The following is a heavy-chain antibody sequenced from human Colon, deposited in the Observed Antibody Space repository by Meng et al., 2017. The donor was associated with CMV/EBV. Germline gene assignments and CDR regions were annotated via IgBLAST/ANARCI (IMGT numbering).Heavy chain of an antibody. CDR3: TRGYGDFALDP. V-gene: IGHV1-2*02. CDR2: INPNTGGT. J-gene: IGHJ5*02. D-gene: IGHD4-17*01. CDR1: GYPCTVYF. Sequence: SCKASGYPCTVYFIEWVRQAPGQGFEWMGWINPNTGGTYYAQRFQGRVTMTRDTSITTAYMELSSLTSDDTAVYYCTRGYGDFALDPWGQGTLVTVSS.